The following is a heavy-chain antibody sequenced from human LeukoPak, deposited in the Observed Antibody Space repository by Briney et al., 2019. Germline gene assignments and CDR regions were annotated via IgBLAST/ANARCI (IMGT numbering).Heavy chain of an antibody. J-gene: IGHJ4*02. D-gene: IGHD5-18*01. V-gene: IGHV3-21*01. CDR1: GFTFSSYS. Sequence: GGSLRLSCAASGFTFSSYSMNWVRQAPGKGLEWVSSISSSSSYIYYADSVKGRFTISRDNAKNSLYPQMNSLRAEDTAVYYCARDRFTAMVVYYFDYWGQGTLVTVSS. CDR3: ARDRFTAMVVYYFDY. CDR2: ISSSSSYI.